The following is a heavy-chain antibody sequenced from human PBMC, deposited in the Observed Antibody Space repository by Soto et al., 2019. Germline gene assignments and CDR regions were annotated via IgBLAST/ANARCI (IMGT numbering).Heavy chain of an antibody. J-gene: IGHJ4*02. CDR3: AKAMDMAASFDY. CDR1: GFTFSSYA. CDR2: ISGSGGST. Sequence: EVQVLESGGGLVQPGGSLRLTCAASGFTFSSYAMNWVRQTPGKGLEWVSGISGSGGSTYYADSVKGRFSISRDNSKNTLYLQMNALRAEDTAVYYCAKAMDMAASFDYWGQGTLVTVSS. D-gene: IGHD2-2*03. V-gene: IGHV3-23*01.